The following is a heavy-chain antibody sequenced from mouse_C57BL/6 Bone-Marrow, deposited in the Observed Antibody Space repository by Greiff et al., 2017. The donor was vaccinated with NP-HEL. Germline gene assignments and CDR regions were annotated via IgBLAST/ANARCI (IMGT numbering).Heavy chain of an antibody. V-gene: IGHV1-80*01. J-gene: IGHJ3*01. Sequence: VKLVESGAELVKPGASVKISCKASGYEFSNYWMNWVKQRPGKGLEWIGQIYPGDGDTNYNGKFKDKATLTADKSSSTAYMQLSRLTSGDSAVYFCARGAYWGQGTLVTVSA. CDR1: GYEFSNYW. CDR2: IYPGDGDT. CDR3: ARGAY.